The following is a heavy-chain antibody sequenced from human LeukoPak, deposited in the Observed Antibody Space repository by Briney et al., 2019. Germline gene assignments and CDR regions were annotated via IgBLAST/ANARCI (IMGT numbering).Heavy chain of an antibody. CDR2: INTDGSNT. CDR1: GFTFDYYW. J-gene: IGHJ4*02. Sequence: GGSLRLSCAASGFTFDYYWKHWVRQAPGKGLMWVSRINTDGSNTHYADPVKGRFTTSRDNAKNTLYLQMNGLRVEDTAVYYCVVWGEDRSGHRFDFWGQGTLVTVSS. CDR3: VVWGEDRSGHRFDF. D-gene: IGHD3-22*01. V-gene: IGHV3-74*01.